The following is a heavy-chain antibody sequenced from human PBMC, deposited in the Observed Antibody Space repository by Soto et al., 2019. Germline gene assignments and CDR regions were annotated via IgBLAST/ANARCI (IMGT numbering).Heavy chain of an antibody. CDR1: GYTFTYNF. CDR2: INPSGGTT. Sequence: ASVKVSCKASGYTFTYNFMHWVRQAPGQGLEWMGIINPSGGTTRAAQKFQGRVTMTRDTSTSTVYMELSSLRSEDTAVYYCARGSHIAVDHYKKYYFDYWGQGTLVTVPS. V-gene: IGHV1-46*01. D-gene: IGHD2-15*01. J-gene: IGHJ4*02. CDR3: ARGSHIAVDHYKKYYFDY.